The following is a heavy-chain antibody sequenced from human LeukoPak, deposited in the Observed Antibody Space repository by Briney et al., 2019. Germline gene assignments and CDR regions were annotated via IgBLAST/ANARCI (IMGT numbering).Heavy chain of an antibody. CDR1: GFTFSRYW. Sequence: PGGSLRLSCAASGFTFSRYWMHWVRQAPGKGLVRVSRINNDGRSTIYADSVKGRFTISGDNAKSTLYLQMNSLRAEDTAVYYCTRGGSPPEALGDAFDMWGQGTMVTASS. D-gene: IGHD1-26*01. V-gene: IGHV3-74*01. J-gene: IGHJ3*02. CDR2: INNDGRST. CDR3: TRGGSPPEALGDAFDM.